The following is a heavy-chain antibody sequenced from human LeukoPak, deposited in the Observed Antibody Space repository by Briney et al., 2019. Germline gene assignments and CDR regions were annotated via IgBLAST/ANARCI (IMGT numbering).Heavy chain of an antibody. Sequence: ASVKVSCKASGYTFTSYEINWVRQATGQGLEWMGWMNPNSGNTVYAQKFQDRVTMTRNTSISTAYMELSRLRSDDTAVYYCAGSSWYNWFDPWGQGTLVTVSS. J-gene: IGHJ5*02. V-gene: IGHV1-8*01. CDR1: GYTFTSYE. CDR3: AGSSWYNWFDP. D-gene: IGHD6-13*01. CDR2: MNPNSGNT.